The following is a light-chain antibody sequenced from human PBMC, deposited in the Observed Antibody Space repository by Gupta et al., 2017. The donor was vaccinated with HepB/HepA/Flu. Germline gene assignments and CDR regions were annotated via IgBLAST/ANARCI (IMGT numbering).Light chain of an antibody. Sequence: DIQLTQSPSFLSASVGDRVTISCRASQGINNYLAWYQQKPGKAPKLLIYAAFTLQSGVPSRFSGSASGTEFTLTISSLQPEDFATDYCQQSEAYPVTFGQGTRLDLK. J-gene: IGKJ5*01. V-gene: IGKV1-9*01. CDR1: QGINNY. CDR3: QQSEAYPVT. CDR2: AAF.